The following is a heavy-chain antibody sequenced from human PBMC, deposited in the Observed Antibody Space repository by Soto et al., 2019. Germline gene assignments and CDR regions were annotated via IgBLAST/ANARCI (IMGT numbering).Heavy chain of an antibody. V-gene: IGHV3-23*01. CDR1: GLTFRNHA. D-gene: IGHD2-8*01. CDR2: IAPIGYST. J-gene: IGHJ4*02. Sequence: EVQLLESGGGLVQPGGSLRLSCAVSGLTFRNHAMSWVRQAPGKGLEWVSTIAPIGYSTHYAGSVEGRFTISRDDSKSTLDLQMNSLRADDTAVYYCVSWVSPHFDYWGQGTLVPVSS. CDR3: VSWVSPHFDY.